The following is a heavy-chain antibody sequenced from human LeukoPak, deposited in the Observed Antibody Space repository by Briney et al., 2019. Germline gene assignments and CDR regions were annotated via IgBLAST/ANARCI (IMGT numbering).Heavy chain of an antibody. Sequence: GGSLRLSCAASGFTFSSYWMHWVRQAPGKGLVWVSRINSDGSSTSYADSVKGRFTISRDNSKNTLYLQMNSLRSEDTAVYYCARGARQQLVRAHFDYWGQGTLVTVSS. V-gene: IGHV3-74*01. J-gene: IGHJ4*02. D-gene: IGHD6-13*01. CDR3: ARGARQQLVRAHFDY. CDR1: GFTFSSYW. CDR2: INSDGSST.